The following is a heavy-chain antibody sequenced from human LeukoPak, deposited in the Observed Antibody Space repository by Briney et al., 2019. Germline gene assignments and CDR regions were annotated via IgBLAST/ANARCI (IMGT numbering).Heavy chain of an antibody. D-gene: IGHD3-10*01. CDR3: ARGYDYGSGTINWFDH. V-gene: IGHV1-8*01. CDR1: VYTFTSYD. Sequence: ASVKVSCKASVYTFTSYDIKWVRQATGQGLEWMGWMNPNSGNTGYAQKFQGRVTMTRNTSISTAYMELSSLRSEDTAGYYCARGYDYGSGTINWFDHWGQGTLVTVSS. J-gene: IGHJ5*02. CDR2: MNPNSGNT.